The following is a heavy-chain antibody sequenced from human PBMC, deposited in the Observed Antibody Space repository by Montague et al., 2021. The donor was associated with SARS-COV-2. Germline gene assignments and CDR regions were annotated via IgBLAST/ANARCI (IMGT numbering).Heavy chain of an antibody. D-gene: IGHD5-18*01. CDR2: ISFDGTNK. Sequence: SLRLSCAASGFTFTSYAMHWVRQAPGKGLEWVAVISFDGTNKYYTDSVKGRFTISRDNSKNTLYLQMHSVRPEDTAVYYCARDQGGYSYNVYWGQGTLVTVSS. CDR1: GFTFTSYA. J-gene: IGHJ4*02. CDR3: ARDQGGYSYNVY. V-gene: IGHV3-30-3*01.